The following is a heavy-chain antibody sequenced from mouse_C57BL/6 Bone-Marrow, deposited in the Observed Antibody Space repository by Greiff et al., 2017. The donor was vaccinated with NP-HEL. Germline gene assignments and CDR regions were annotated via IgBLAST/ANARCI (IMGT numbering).Heavy chain of an antibody. CDR2: ISYDGRN. Sequence: EVQLQESGPGLVKPSQSLSLTCSVTGYSITSGYYWTWIRQFPGNQLEWMGYISYDGRNKYNPSLKNRITISRSTSKNQFFLKLNSVTTEDTATYYCARGYYDYFAYWGQGTLLTVSA. V-gene: IGHV3-6*01. CDR1: GYSITSGYY. D-gene: IGHD2-4*01. CDR3: ARGYYDYFAY. J-gene: IGHJ3*01.